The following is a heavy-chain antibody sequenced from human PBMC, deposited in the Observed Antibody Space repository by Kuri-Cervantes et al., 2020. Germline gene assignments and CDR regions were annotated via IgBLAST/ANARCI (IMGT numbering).Heavy chain of an antibody. V-gene: IGHV3-23*01. J-gene: IGHJ4*02. CDR1: GITLSNYA. D-gene: IGHD5-18*01. Sequence: GGSLRLSCTASGITLSNYAISWVRQAPGKGLEWVAGVSGSGDISYYADSVRGRFTISRDNSKNTLYLQMNSLRAEDTAVYYCAKDTGEVDTAEIQPDYWGQGTLVTVSS. CDR3: AKDTGEVDTAEIQPDY. CDR2: VSGSGDIS.